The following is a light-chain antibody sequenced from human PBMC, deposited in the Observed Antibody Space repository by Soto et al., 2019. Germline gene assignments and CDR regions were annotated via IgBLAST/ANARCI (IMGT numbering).Light chain of an antibody. CDR1: GSNVGAYNY. Sequence: QSALTQPASVSGSPGHSITTSCPGPGSNVGAYNYVSWYQQHPGKAPKLMIYDVSDRPSGVSNRFSGSKSGNTASLTISGLQAEDEADYYCTSYTTGSTLVFGTGTKLTVL. CDR3: TSYTTGSTLV. CDR2: DVS. J-gene: IGLJ1*01. V-gene: IGLV2-14*03.